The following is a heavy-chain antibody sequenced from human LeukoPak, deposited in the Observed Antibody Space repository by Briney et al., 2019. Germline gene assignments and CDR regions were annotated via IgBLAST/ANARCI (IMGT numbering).Heavy chain of an antibody. CDR1: GGSMSSYY. V-gene: IGHV4-4*07. J-gene: IGHJ3*02. CDR2: VYTSGNT. Sequence: PSETLSLTCTVSGGSMSSYYWSWIRPPAGKGLEWIGRVYTSGNTNYNPSLKSRVTMSVDTSKNQFSLKLTSVTAADTAVYYCARGLSHSKDIWGQGTMVTVSS. CDR3: ARGLSHSKDI.